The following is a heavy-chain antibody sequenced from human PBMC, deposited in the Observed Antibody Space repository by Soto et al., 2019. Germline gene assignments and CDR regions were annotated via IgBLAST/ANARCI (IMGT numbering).Heavy chain of an antibody. D-gene: IGHD6-19*01. CDR1: GGSTSSYH. CDR3: AKGGATAGTNWFDP. Sequence: SETLSLTCTVSGGSTSSYHWSWIRQPAGKGLEWIGRIHTSGSTNYNPSLKSRVTMSVDTSKNQFSLKLHSLTAADTAVYYCAKGGATAGTNWFDPWGQGTLVTVSS. J-gene: IGHJ5*02. V-gene: IGHV4-4*07. CDR2: IHTSGST.